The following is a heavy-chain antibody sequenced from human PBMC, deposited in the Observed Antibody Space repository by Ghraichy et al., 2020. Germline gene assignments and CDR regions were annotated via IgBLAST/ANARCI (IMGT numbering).Heavy chain of an antibody. V-gene: IGHV4-38-2*02. D-gene: IGHD3-10*01. CDR3: ARDTPGYYGSPYGMDV. CDR1: GYSISSGYY. Sequence: SETLSLTCTVSGYSISSGYYWGWIRQPPGKGLEWIGSIYHSGSTYYNPSLKSRVTISVDTSKNQFSLKLSSVTAADTAVYYCARDTPGYYGSPYGMDVWGQGTTVTVSS. CDR2: IYHSGST. J-gene: IGHJ6*02.